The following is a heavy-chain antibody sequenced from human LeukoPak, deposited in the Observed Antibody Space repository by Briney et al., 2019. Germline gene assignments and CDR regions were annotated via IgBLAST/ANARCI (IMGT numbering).Heavy chain of an antibody. J-gene: IGHJ4*02. D-gene: IGHD2-8*02. Sequence: GGSLRLSCAASGFTFSSYEMNWVRQAPGRGLEWVSYISSGGSTIYYADSVRGRFTISRDNAKNSLYLQMNSLRAEDTAVYYCARAWWGEGHSDYWGQGTLVTVSS. CDR3: ARAWWGEGHSDY. V-gene: IGHV3-48*03. CDR2: ISSGGSTI. CDR1: GFTFSSYE.